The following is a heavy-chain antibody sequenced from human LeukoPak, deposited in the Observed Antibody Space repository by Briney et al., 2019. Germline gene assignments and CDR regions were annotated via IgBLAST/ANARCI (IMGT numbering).Heavy chain of an antibody. J-gene: IGHJ4*02. Sequence: SETLSLTCSVSGGSIRSSSYYWGWIRQPPGKGLEWIGSIYYSGSTYYNSSLKSRITISDDTSKNQFSLKLSSVTAADMAVYYCARAREFSSSSGRAYYFDYWGQGTLVTVSS. CDR2: IYYSGST. D-gene: IGHD6-6*01. V-gene: IGHV4-39*07. CDR1: GGSIRSSSYY. CDR3: ARAREFSSSSGRAYYFDY.